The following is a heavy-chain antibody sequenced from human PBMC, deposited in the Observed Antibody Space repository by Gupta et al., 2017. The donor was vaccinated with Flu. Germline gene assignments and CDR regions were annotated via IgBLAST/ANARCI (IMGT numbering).Heavy chain of an antibody. J-gene: IGHJ4*02. CDR2: IIPIFGTA. Sequence: QVQLVQSGAEVKKPGSSVKVSCKASGGTFSSYAISWVRQAPGQGLEWMGGIIPIFGTANYAQKFQGRVTITADESTSTAYMELSSLRSEDTAVYYCARSTYYYDSSGIPNQFDYWGQGTLVTVSS. CDR3: ARSTYYYDSSGIPNQFDY. V-gene: IGHV1-69*01. CDR1: GGTFSSYA. D-gene: IGHD3-22*01.